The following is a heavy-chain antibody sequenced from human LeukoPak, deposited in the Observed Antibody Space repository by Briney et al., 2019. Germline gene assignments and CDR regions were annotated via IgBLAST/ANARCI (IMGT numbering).Heavy chain of an antibody. J-gene: IGHJ4*02. CDR1: GGSFSSGLYY. Sequence: SETLSLTCTVSGGSFSSGLYYWSGIRPAAGKGLEGIGRIYTSGSTNSNPSLKSPVTISLDTSKTPFSLGAASVTAADTARYLRARRWPWGLSWYCDYWGQGTVITVSS. D-gene: IGHD7-27*01. CDR3: ARRWPWGLSWYCDY. V-gene: IGHV4-61*02. CDR2: IYTSGST.